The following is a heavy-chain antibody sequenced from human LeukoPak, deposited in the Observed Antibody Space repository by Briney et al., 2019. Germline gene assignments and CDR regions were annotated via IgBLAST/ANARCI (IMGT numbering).Heavy chain of an antibody. CDR3: AKGVSEYYYDSSGYYTGSYDP. V-gene: IGHV3-33*06. Sequence: PGRSLRLSCEASGXTFSNYGMHWVRQAPGKGQEWVAVIWYDGSNKYYADSVKGRFTISRDNSKNTLYLQMNSLRAEDTAVYYCAKGVSEYYYDSSGYYTGSYDPWGQGTLVTVSS. D-gene: IGHD3-22*01. CDR1: GXTFSNYG. CDR2: IWYDGSNK. J-gene: IGHJ5*02.